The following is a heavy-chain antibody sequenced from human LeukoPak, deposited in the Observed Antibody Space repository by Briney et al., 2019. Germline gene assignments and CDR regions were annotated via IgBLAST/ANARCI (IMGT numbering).Heavy chain of an antibody. J-gene: IGHJ4*02. D-gene: IGHD5-12*01. CDR3: TRDWRNLGYDY. V-gene: IGHV3-74*01. CDR1: GFTLSAYW. CDR2: IEGDGNRI. Sequence: GGSLRLSCAASGFTLSAYWMHWVRQAPGKGLMWVSRIEGDGNRITYADSVKGRFTISRDNAKNTPYLQMSSLRAEDTAVYYCTRDWRNLGYDYWGQGTLVTVSS.